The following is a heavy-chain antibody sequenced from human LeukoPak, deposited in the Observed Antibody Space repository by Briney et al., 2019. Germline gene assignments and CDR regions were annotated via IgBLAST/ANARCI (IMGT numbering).Heavy chain of an antibody. CDR2: IYYSGST. Sequence: PSETLSLTCTVSGGSISSSSYYWGWICQPPGKGLEWSGGIYYSGSTYYNPSLKSRVTISVDTSKNQFSLKLSSVTAADTAVYYCARRGYCSSTSCYVDYRGQGTLVTVSS. V-gene: IGHV4-39*01. CDR3: ARRGYCSSTSCYVDY. D-gene: IGHD2-2*01. J-gene: IGHJ4*02. CDR1: GGSISSSSYY.